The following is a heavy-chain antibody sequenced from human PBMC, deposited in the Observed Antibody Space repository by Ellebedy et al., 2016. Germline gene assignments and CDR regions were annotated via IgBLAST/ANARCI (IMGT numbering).Heavy chain of an antibody. CDR1: GFTFSSYS. V-gene: IGHV3-23*01. D-gene: IGHD2-15*01. J-gene: IGHJ6*02. CDR2: ISGSGGST. CDR3: AKQHCSGGTCYSHYGMDV. Sequence: GGSLRLSXAASGFTFSSYSMNWVRQAPGKGLEWVSAISGSGGSTYYADSVKGRFTISRDNSKNTLHVQMNSLRAEDTAVYYCAKQHCSGGTCYSHYGMDVWGQGTTVTVSS.